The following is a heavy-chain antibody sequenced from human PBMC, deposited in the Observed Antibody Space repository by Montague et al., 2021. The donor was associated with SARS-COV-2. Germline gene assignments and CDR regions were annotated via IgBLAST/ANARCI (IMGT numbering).Heavy chain of an antibody. CDR3: ATYYDILTGYYIDTFEI. J-gene: IGHJ3*02. D-gene: IGHD3-9*01. CDR2: IYYSGST. Sequence: SETLSLTCTVSGGSISSSSYYWGWIRQPPGKGLEWIGSIYYSGSTYYNPSLKSRVTISVDTSKNQFSLKLSSVTATDTAVYYCATYYDILTGYYIDTFEIWSQGKMVTASS. CDR1: GGSISSSSYY. V-gene: IGHV4-39*01.